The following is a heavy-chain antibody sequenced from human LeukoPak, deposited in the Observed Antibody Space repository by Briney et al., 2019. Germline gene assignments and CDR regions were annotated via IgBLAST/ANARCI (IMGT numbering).Heavy chain of an antibody. Sequence: PSGTLSLTCTVSGASINSSPYYWTWIRQPAGKGLEWIGHIFTTGPGSYNPSLRSRVTISRDTSKNEFSLSLNSVTAADTAVYYCAGSWNAERSFDPWGQGTLVTVSS. CDR3: AGSWNAERSFDP. CDR2: IFTTGPG. V-gene: IGHV4-61*09. CDR1: GASINSSPYY. J-gene: IGHJ5*02. D-gene: IGHD1-1*01.